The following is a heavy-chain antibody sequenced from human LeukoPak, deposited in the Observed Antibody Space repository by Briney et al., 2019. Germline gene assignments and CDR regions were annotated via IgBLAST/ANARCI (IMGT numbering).Heavy chain of an antibody. V-gene: IGHV3-21*01. Sequence: GGSLRLSCAASGFTFSSYSMNWVRQAPGKGLEWVSSISSSSSYIYYADSVKGRFTISRDNSKNTLYLQMNSLRAEDTAVYYCAKDGPYCSGGSCYSGRIDYWGQGTLVTVSS. J-gene: IGHJ4*02. CDR2: ISSSSSYI. CDR3: AKDGPYCSGGSCYSGRIDY. D-gene: IGHD2-15*01. CDR1: GFTFSSYS.